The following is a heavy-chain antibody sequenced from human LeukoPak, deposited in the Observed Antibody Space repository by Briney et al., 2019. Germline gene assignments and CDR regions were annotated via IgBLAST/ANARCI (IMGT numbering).Heavy chain of an antibody. CDR1: GGSLRSGSYY. Sequence: PSQRLSPTCTVSGGSLRSGSYYCGCIRHPPRNGLEWVGCIYYSGSTYYNPSLKSRVTISVDTSKNQFSLKLSSVTAADTAVYYCARVPPPRSWLASGGAFDIWGQGRMVTVSS. CDR3: ARVPPPRSWLASGGAFDI. V-gene: IGHV4-39*07. D-gene: IGHD6-19*01. CDR2: IYYSGST. J-gene: IGHJ3*02.